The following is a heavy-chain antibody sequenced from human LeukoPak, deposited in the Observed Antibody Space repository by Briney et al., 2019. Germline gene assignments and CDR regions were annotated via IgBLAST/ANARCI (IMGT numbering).Heavy chain of an antibody. D-gene: IGHD6-19*01. CDR1: GFTFSSYA. V-gene: IGHV3-23*01. CDR2: ISGSGGST. J-gene: IGHJ4*02. CDR3: VSGWLSGDFDY. Sequence: GGSLRLSCAASGFTFSSYAMSWVRQAPGKGLEWVSAISGSGGSTYYADSVKGRFTISRDNSKNTLYLQMNSLRAEDTAVYYYVSGWLSGDFDYWGQGTLVTVSS.